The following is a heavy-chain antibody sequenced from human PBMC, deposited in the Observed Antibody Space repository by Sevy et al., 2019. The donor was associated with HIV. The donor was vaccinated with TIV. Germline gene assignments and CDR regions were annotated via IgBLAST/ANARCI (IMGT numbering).Heavy chain of an antibody. D-gene: IGHD3-10*01. V-gene: IGHV1-18*01. CDR3: ARVPTYHYGSATYFDY. Sequence: ASVKVSCKTSGYISTNSGITWVRQAPGQGLEWMGWIGVYNGNLKYAQKFQGRVTMTTDTSTSTAYIELTSLRSDDTGVYYCARVPTYHYGSATYFDYWGQGTLVTVSS. CDR2: IGVYNGNL. CDR1: GYISTNSG. J-gene: IGHJ4*02.